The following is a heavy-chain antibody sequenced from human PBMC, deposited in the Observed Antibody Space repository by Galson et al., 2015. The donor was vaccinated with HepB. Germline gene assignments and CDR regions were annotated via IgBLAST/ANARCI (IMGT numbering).Heavy chain of an antibody. J-gene: IGHJ4*02. CDR1: GFTFSTYS. D-gene: IGHD3-3*01. Sequence: SLRLSCAAYGFTFSTYSMTWVRQAPGMGLEWVSSINSVSSHIYYADSVSSRFTISRDNAKSSLYLQMNSLRAEDTAVYYCVRARREILRFFDSDHWGQGTLVTVSS. CDR3: VRARREILRFFDSDH. CDR2: INSVSSHI. V-gene: IGHV3-21*01.